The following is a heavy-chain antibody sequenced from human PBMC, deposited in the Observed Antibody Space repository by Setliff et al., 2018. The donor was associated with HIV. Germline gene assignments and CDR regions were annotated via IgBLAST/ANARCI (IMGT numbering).Heavy chain of an antibody. CDR1: GGSFSGYY. J-gene: IGHJ4*02. CDR2: INGSGST. CDR3: ASPLFSYGPLAY. V-gene: IGHV4-34*01. D-gene: IGHD3-16*01. Sequence: SETLSLTCDVYGGSFSGYYWSWIRQSPEKGLEWIGEINGSGSTSYNPSLKSRFTISVDISNNQFSLNLKSVTAAHTAVYYCASPLFSYGPLAYWGQGTLVTVSS.